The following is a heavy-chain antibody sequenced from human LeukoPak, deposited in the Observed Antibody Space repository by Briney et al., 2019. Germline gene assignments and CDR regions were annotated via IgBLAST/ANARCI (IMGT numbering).Heavy chain of an antibody. Sequence: ASVKVSCKASGYTFTSYGISWVRQAPGQGLEWMGWISAYNGNTNYAQKLQGRVTMTTDTSTSTAYMELRSLRSDDTAVYYCARGPLLGATQGSYYFDYWGQGTLVTVSS. J-gene: IGHJ4*02. V-gene: IGHV1-18*01. CDR2: ISAYNGNT. CDR3: ARGPLLGATQGSYYFDY. CDR1: GYTFTSYG. D-gene: IGHD1-26*01.